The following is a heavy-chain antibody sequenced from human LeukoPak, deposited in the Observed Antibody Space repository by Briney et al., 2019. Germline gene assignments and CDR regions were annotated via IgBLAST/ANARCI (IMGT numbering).Heavy chain of an antibody. J-gene: IGHJ6*02. CDR2: ISAYNGNT. CDR3: ARDPASLYYYGMDV. V-gene: IGHV1-18*01. D-gene: IGHD2-15*01. CDR1: GYTFTSYG. Sequence: ASVKVSCKASGYTFTSYGISWVRQAPGQGLEWMGWISAYNGNTNYAQKLQGRVTMTTDTSTSTAYMELRSLRSGDTAVYYCARDPASLYYYGMDVWGQGTTVTVSS.